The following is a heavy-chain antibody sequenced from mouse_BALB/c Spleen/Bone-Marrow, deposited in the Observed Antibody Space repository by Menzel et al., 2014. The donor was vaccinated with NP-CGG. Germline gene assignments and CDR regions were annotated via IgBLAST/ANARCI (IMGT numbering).Heavy chain of an antibody. Sequence: VQLQQSGAELVKPGASVKLSCTASVFNIKDTYMHWVKQRPEQGLEWIGRIDPANGNTKYDPKFQGKATITADTSSNKDETERNSLTSEDTAVYYCASYYYGSSSFAYWGQGTLVTVSA. V-gene: IGHV14-3*02. D-gene: IGHD1-1*01. CDR1: VFNIKDTY. CDR2: IDPANGNT. J-gene: IGHJ3*01. CDR3: ASYYYGSSSFAY.